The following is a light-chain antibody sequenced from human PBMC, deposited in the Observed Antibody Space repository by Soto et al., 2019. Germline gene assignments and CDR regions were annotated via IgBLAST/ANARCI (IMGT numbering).Light chain of an antibody. CDR2: GAS. V-gene: IGKV3-20*01. Sequence: EIVLTQSPGTLSLSPGERATPSCRASQSVSSSYLAWYQQKPGQAPRLLIYGASSRATAIPARFSGSGFGIDFTITIRRLECEVFAEYYGQHNDSFPLPFAGETKG. CDR1: QSVSSSY. J-gene: IGKJ4*01. CDR3: QHNDSFPLP.